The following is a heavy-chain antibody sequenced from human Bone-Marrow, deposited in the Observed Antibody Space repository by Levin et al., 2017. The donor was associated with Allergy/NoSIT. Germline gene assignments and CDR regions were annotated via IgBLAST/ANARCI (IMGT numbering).Heavy chain of an antibody. CDR2: IYSGGST. J-gene: IGHJ6*02. CDR1: GFTVSSNY. D-gene: IGHD6-19*01. CDR3: ARYNSGGYGMDV. Sequence: PVASVKVSCAASGFTVSSNYITWVRQAPGKGLEWISIIYSGGSTYYADSVKGRFTISRDNSKNTVYLQLNSLRAEDTAVYYCARYNSGGYGMDVWGQGTTVTVSS. V-gene: IGHV3-53*01.